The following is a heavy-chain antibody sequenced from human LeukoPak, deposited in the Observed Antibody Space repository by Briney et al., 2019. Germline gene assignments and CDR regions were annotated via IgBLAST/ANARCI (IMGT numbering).Heavy chain of an antibody. J-gene: IGHJ4*02. CDR2: INPNTDAT. V-gene: IGHV1-2*02. CDR3: ARVLEHMVRGVMGGVDY. D-gene: IGHD3-10*01. CDR1: GYTFTGYY. Sequence: ASVTVSCKASGYTFTGYYIHWVRQAPGQGLEWMGWINPNTDATKYTQKFQGRVTMTRDTSISTAYMELSRLRSDDTAVYYCARVLEHMVRGVMGGVDYWGQGTLVTVSS.